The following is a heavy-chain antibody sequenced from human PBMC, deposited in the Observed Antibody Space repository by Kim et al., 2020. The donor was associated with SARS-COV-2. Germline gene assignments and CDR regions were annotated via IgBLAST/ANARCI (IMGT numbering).Heavy chain of an antibody. CDR1: GGSISSGTYY. Sequence: SETLSLTCTVSGGSISSGTYYWGWIRQPPGKGLEWIGSIYYSGSTYYNPSLKSRVTISVDTSKNQFSLKLSSVTAAGTAVYYCGYSSAWYKGSPFDYWGQGTPVTVSS. J-gene: IGHJ4*02. CDR3: GYSSAWYKGSPFDY. CDR2: IYYSGST. V-gene: IGHV4-39*01. D-gene: IGHD6-19*01.